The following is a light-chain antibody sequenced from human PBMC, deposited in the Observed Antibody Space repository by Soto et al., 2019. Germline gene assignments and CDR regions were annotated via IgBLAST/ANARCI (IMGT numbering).Light chain of an antibody. J-gene: IGKJ1*01. CDR2: AAS. Sequence: DIQMTQSPPSLSASVRDTITITCRASQSISTYLDWYQVTPGKAPKVLIYAASTLQDGVPSRFSGSGSGTDFTLTINRLQPEDFATYYCQQNYNLPPWTFGQGTKVELK. CDR1: QSISTY. V-gene: IGKV1-39*01. CDR3: QQNYNLPPWT.